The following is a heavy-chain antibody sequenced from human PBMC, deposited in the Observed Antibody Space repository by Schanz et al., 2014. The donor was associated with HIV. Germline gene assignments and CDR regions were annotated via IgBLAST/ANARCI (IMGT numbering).Heavy chain of an antibody. J-gene: IGHJ4*02. CDR1: GFSFSSYG. Sequence: QVQLVESGGGVVQPGKSLRLSCAASGFSFSSYGMHWVRQAPGKGLEWVAVTWYDGSNKYYADSVKGRFTISRDNAKNSLYLQMNSLRFADTAVYYCVRGDTVFEYWGQGTLVTVS. D-gene: IGHD5-18*01. CDR2: TWYDGSNK. CDR3: VRGDTVFEY. V-gene: IGHV3-33*08.